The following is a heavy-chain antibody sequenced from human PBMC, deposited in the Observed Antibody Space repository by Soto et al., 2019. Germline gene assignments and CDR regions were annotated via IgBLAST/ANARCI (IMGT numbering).Heavy chain of an antibody. D-gene: IGHD6-19*01. CDR3: AREAVAGNKLDY. Sequence: PSETLSLTCAVYGGSFSGYYWSWIRQPPGKGLEWIGEINHSGSTNYNPSLKSRVTISVDTSKNQFSLKLSSVTAADTAVYYCAREAVAGNKLDYWGQGTLVTVSS. CDR1: GGSFSGYY. V-gene: IGHV4-34*01. CDR2: INHSGST. J-gene: IGHJ4*02.